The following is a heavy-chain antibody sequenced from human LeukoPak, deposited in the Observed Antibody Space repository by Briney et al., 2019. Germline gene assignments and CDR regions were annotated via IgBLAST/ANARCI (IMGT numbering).Heavy chain of an antibody. CDR2: ISGSGGST. Sequence: GGSLRLSCAASGFTFSSYAMSWVRQAPGRGLEWVSAISGSGGSTYYADSVKGRFTISRDNSKNTLYLQMNSLRAEDTAVYYCAKDTEKITMIVVVMAYWGQGTLVTVSS. CDR1: GFTFSSYA. D-gene: IGHD3-22*01. CDR3: AKDTEKITMIVVVMAY. J-gene: IGHJ4*02. V-gene: IGHV3-23*01.